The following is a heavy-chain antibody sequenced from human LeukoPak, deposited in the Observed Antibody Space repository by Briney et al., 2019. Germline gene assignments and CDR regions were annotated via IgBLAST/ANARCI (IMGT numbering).Heavy chain of an antibody. D-gene: IGHD3-10*01. V-gene: IGHV3-21*01. CDR1: GFTFSSYS. CDR2: ISSSSSYI. Sequence: GGSLRLSCAASGFTFSSYSMNWVRQAPGKGLEWVSSISSSSSYIYYADSVKGRLTISRDNAKNSLYLQMNSLRAEDTAVYYCASPLSVREWWGQGTLVTVSS. CDR3: ASPLSVREW. J-gene: IGHJ4*02.